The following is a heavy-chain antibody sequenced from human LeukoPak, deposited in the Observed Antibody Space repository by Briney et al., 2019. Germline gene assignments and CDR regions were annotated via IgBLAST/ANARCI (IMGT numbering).Heavy chain of an antibody. Sequence: GASVKVSCKDSGYTFTSYDINWVRQATGQGLEWMGWMNPNSGNTGYAQKFQGRVTITRNTSISTAYMELSSLRSEDTAVYYCARGAARLSYYYYMDVWGKGTTVTVSS. CDR3: ARGAARLSYYYYMDV. V-gene: IGHV1-8*03. CDR1: GYTFTSYD. CDR2: MNPNSGNT. J-gene: IGHJ6*03. D-gene: IGHD6-6*01.